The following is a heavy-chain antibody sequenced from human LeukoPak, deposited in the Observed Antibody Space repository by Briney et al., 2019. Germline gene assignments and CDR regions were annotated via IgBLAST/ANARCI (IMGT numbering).Heavy chain of an antibody. D-gene: IGHD4-11*01. CDR2: ISGYNGDT. CDR1: GYTFTSYG. V-gene: IGHV1-18*01. Sequence: GASVKVSCKASGYTFTSYGITWVRQAPGQGPEWMGWISGYNGDTNYAQKFQGRVIMTTDTSTSTAYMELWSLRSDDTAVYYCARVLTGGAARETTCFDPWGHGTLVTVSS. CDR3: ARVLTGGAARETTCFDP. J-gene: IGHJ5*02.